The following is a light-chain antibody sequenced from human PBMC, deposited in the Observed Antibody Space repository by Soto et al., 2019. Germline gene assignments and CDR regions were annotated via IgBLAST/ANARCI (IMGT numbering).Light chain of an antibody. CDR2: GAS. J-gene: IGKJ1*01. CDR3: QQRSNWPWT. V-gene: IGKV3-11*01. CDR1: QSVSSN. Sequence: EIVRTQSPATLSVSPGERATLSCRASQSVSSNLAWYQQKPGQAPRLLIYGASNRATGIPARFSGSGSGTDFTLTISRLEPEDFAVDYCQQRSNWPWTFGQGTKV.